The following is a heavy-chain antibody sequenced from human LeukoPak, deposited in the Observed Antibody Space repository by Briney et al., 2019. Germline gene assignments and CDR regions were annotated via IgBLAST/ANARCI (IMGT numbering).Heavy chain of an antibody. J-gene: IGHJ4*02. CDR3: ARGRVATSPFDY. V-gene: IGHV1-2*06. CDR2: INPNSGGT. D-gene: IGHD5-12*01. Sequence: ASVKVSCKASGYTFTGYYMHWVRQAPGQGLEWMGRINPNSGGTNYAQKFQGRVTMTRDTSISTAYMELSRLRSDDTAVYYCARGRVATSPFDYWGQGTLVTVSS. CDR1: GYTFTGYY.